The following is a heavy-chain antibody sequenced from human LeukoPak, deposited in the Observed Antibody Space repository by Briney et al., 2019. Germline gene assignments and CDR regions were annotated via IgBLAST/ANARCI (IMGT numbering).Heavy chain of an antibody. CDR3: ARGVYHYYGSGRVAFDI. V-gene: IGHV1-3*01. CDR2: INAGNGNT. J-gene: IGHJ3*02. CDR1: GYTFTSYA. D-gene: IGHD3-10*01. Sequence: ASVKVSCKASGYTFTSYAMHWVRQAPGQRPEWMGWINAGNGNTKYSQKFQGRVTITRDTSASTAYMELSSLRSEDTAVYYCARGVYHYYGSGRVAFDIWGQGTMVTVSS.